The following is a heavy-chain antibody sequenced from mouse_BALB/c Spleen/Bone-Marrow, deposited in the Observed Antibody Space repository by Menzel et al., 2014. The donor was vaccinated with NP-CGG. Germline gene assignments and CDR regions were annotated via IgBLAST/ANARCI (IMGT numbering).Heavy chain of an antibody. V-gene: IGHV1-82*01. CDR1: GYAFSSSW. Sequence: VQRVESGPELVKPGASVKISCKASGYAFSSSWMNWVKQMPGQGLEWIGRIFPGDGDTYYNGKFKGKATLTADKSSSTAYMQLSSLTSVDSAVYFCARSDGYRAMDYWGQGTSVTVSS. D-gene: IGHD2-3*01. CDR3: ARSDGYRAMDY. CDR2: IFPGDGDT. J-gene: IGHJ4*01.